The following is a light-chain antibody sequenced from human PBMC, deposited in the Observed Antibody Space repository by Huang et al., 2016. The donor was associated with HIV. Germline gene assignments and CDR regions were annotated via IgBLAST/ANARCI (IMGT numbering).Light chain of an antibody. CDR2: GAS. CDR1: QSVSSSY. CDR3: QHYGSSQT. J-gene: IGKJ1*01. V-gene: IGKV3-20*01. Sequence: EIVLTQSPGTLSLSPGERTTLSCRASQSVSSSYLAWYQQKPGQAPRLLIYGASSRATGIPDRFSGSGSETDFTITISGLEPEDFAVYYCQHYGSSQTFGQGTKVEIK.